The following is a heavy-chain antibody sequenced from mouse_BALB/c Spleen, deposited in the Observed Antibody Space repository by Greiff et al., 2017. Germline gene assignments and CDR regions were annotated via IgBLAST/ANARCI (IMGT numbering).Heavy chain of an antibody. V-gene: IGHV1S137*01. CDR3: ARTPLLLLPSFDY. CDR1: GYTFTDYA. CDR2: ISTYYGDA. D-gene: IGHD1-2*01. Sequence: VQLQQSGAELVRPGVSVKISCKGSGYTFTDYAMHWVKQSHAKSLEWIGVISTYYGDASYNQKFKGKATMTVDKSSSTAYMELARLTSEDSAIYYCARTPLLLLPSFDYWGQGTTLTVSS. J-gene: IGHJ2*01.